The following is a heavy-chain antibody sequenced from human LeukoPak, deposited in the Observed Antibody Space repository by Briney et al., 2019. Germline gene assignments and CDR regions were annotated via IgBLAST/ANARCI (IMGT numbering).Heavy chain of an antibody. D-gene: IGHD5/OR15-5a*01. CDR1: GGSISSNTYY. CDR2: IHYSGST. CDR3: ATSDTVSTYNWFDP. J-gene: IGHJ5*02. Sequence: SETLSLTCTVSGGSISSNTYYWGWIRRPPGKGLEWIGNIHYSGSTYYNPSLKSRVTISVDTSKNRFSLNLSSLTAADTAVYYCATSDTVSTYNWFDPWGQGTLVTVSS. V-gene: IGHV4-39*01.